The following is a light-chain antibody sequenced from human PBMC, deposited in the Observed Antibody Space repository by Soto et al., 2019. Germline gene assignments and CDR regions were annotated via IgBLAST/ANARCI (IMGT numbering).Light chain of an antibody. V-gene: IGLV1-44*01. CDR3: ATGDDSLNRYV. J-gene: IGLJ1*01. CDR1: SSNIGSNT. CDR2: SNN. Sequence: QSALTQPPSASGTPGQRVSISCSGSSSNIGSNTVNWHQQLPGTAPKLLIYSNNQRPSGVPDRFSGSKSGTSASLAISGLQSEDEADYYWATGDDSLNRYVFVTRTKVNDL.